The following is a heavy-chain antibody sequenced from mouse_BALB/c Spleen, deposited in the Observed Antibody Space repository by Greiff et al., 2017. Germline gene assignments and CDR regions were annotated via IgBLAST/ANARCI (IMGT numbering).Heavy chain of an antibody. CDR1: GFTFTDYY. J-gene: IGHJ3*01. D-gene: IGHD3-1*01. Sequence: EVQVVESGGGLVQPGGSLRLSCATSGFTFTDYYMSWVRQPPGKALEWLGFIRNKANGYTTEYSASVKGRFTISRDNSQSILYLQMNTLRAEDSATYYCARDSSGYLAWFAYWGQGTLVTVSA. CDR2: IRNKANGYTT. V-gene: IGHV7-3*02. CDR3: ARDSSGYLAWFAY.